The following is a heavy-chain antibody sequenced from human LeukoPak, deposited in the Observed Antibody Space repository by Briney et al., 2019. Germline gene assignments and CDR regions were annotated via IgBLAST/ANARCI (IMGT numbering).Heavy chain of an antibody. CDR2: IYYSGST. CDR1: GGSISSYY. V-gene: IGHV4-59*01. D-gene: IGHD3-22*01. J-gene: IGHJ2*01. CDR3: AGAQMYYYDSSGYPHWYFDL. Sequence: SETLSLTCTVSGGSISSYYWSWIRQPPGKGLEWIGYIYYSGSTNYNPSLKSRVTISVDTSKNQFSLKLSSVTAADTAVYYCAGAQMYYYDSSGYPHWYFDLWGRGTLVTVSS.